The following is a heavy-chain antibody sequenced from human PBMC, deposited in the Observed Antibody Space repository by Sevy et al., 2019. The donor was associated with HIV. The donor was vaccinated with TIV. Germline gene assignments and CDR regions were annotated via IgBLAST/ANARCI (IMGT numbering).Heavy chain of an antibody. CDR2: ISGSGGSGDKT. CDR1: GGSISSSSYY. Sequence: ETLSLTCTVSGGSISSSSYYWGWIRQPPGKGLEWVSGISGSGGSGDKTNYADSVKGRFTISRDDSKNSLYLQLNSLRAEDTAIYYCARKYDSSGYFDYWGQGTLVTVSS. CDR3: ARKYDSSGYFDY. V-gene: IGHV3-23*01. J-gene: IGHJ4*02. D-gene: IGHD3-22*01.